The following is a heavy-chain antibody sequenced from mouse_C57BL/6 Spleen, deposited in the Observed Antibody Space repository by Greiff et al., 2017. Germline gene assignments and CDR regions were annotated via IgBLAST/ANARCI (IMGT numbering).Heavy chain of an antibody. V-gene: IGHV1-7*01. Sequence: QVQLQQSGAELAKPGASVKLSCKASGYTFTSYWMLWVKQRPGQGLEWIGYSNPSSGYTKYNQKFKDKDTLTADKSSSTAYMQLSSLTYEDSAVYYCARAGDYDDDWFAYWGQGTLVTVSA. CDR2: SNPSSGYT. CDR3: ARAGDYDDDWFAY. D-gene: IGHD2-4*01. CDR1: GYTFTSYW. J-gene: IGHJ3*01.